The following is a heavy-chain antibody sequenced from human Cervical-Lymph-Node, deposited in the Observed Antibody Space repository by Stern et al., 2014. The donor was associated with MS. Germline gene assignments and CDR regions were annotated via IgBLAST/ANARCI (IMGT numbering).Heavy chain of an antibody. Sequence: VQLQESGPGLVKPSETLSLTCTVSGGSISTSNYYWGWIRQPPGKGLEWIGSIYYSGSTYYNPSLKSRVTIFVDPSKDQFYLKVSFVTAADTAVYYCARLGVRWFEDLYWGQGTLVTVSS. J-gene: IGHJ4*02. D-gene: IGHD3-10*01. CDR3: ARLGVRWFEDLY. V-gene: IGHV4-39*01. CDR2: IYYSGST. CDR1: GGSISTSNYY.